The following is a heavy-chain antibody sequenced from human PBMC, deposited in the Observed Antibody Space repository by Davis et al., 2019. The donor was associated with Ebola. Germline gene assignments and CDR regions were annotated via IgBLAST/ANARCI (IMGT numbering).Heavy chain of an antibody. J-gene: IGHJ4*02. CDR3: ARDCALSEWCYFDY. D-gene: IGHD3-3*01. CDR2: ISYDGSNK. CDR1: AFTFSSYG. V-gene: IGHV3-33*05. Sequence: PGGSLRPSCPASAFTFSSYGTHWVRQAPGKWLEWVAAISYDGSNKYYADSVKGRFTISRDNSKNTLYLQMNSLGDEDTAVYYCARDCALSEWCYFDYWGQGTLVTVSS.